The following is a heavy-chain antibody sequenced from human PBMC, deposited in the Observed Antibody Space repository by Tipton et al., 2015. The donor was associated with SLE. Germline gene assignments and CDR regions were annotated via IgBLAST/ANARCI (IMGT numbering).Heavy chain of an antibody. V-gene: IGHV1-69*01. Sequence: QSGAEVKKPGSSVKVSCKASGGTFSSYAISWVRQAPGQGLEWMGGIIPIFGTANYAQKFQGRATITADESTSTAYMELSSLRSEDTAVYYCARGNYYDSSGYLYYFDYWGQGTLVTVSS. CDR3: ARGNYYDSSGYLYYFDY. CDR2: IIPIFGTA. CDR1: GGTFSSYA. D-gene: IGHD3-22*01. J-gene: IGHJ4*02.